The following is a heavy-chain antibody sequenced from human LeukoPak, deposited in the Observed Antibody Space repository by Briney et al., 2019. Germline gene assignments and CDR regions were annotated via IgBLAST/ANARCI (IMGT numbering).Heavy chain of an antibody. CDR1: GFSLSTSGMC. V-gene: IGHV4-61*08. CDR2: IYYSGST. J-gene: IGHJ4*02. Sequence: GSGPALVKPTQTLTLTCTFSGFSLSTSGMCVSWIRQPPGKGLEWIGYIYYSGSTNYNPSLKSRVTISVDTSKNQFSLKLSSVTAADTAVYYCARGIAFDYWGQETLVTVSS. D-gene: IGHD6-13*01. CDR3: ARGIAFDY.